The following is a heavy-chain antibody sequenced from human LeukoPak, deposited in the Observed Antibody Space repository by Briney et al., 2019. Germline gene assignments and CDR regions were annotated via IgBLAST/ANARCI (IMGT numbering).Heavy chain of an antibody. J-gene: IGHJ4*02. CDR3: ASLASKARLVDY. D-gene: IGHD6-6*01. CDR1: GFTFSSYA. CDR2: ISGSGGST. V-gene: IGHV3-23*01. Sequence: GGSLRLSCAASGFTFSSYAMSWVRQAPGKGLEWVSAISGSGGSTYCADSVKGRFTISRDNSKNTLYPQMNSLRAEDTAVYYCASLASKARLVDYWGQGTLVTVSS.